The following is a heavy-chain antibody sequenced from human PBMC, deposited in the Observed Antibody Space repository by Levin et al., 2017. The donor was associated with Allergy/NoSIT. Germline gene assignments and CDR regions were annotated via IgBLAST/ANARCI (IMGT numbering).Heavy chain of an antibody. CDR1: GFSFGDAW. Sequence: PGGSLRLSCAALGFSFGDAWMSWVRQTPGKGLEWVGRIKTKSDGATADYAAAVQGRFTISRDDAIHILYLEMDSLKTEDTAVYYCTPAPDYGDYERSIDYWGRGTPVTVSS. D-gene: IGHD4-17*01. CDR3: TPAPDYGDYERSIDY. CDR2: IKTKSDGATA. J-gene: IGHJ4*02. V-gene: IGHV3-15*01.